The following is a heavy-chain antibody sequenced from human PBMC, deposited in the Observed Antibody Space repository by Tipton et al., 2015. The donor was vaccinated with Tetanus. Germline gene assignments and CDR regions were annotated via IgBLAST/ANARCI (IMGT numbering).Heavy chain of an antibody. CDR1: RGPISSYY. J-gene: IGHJ4*02. D-gene: IGHD3-3*01. Sequence: GLVKPSETLSLTCTVTRGPISSYYWSWIRQPAGKGLEWIGHISNGNTDYTPSLKSRLTLSVDTSRNQFSMKLRSVTAADTAVYFCARANFDSSKKGPFDSWGQGILVIVSA. CDR3: ARANFDSSKKGPFDS. CDR2: ISNGNT. V-gene: IGHV4-4*07.